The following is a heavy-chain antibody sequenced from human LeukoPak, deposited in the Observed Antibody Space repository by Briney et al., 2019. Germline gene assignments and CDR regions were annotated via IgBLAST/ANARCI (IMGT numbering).Heavy chain of an antibody. CDR2: ISSSSSYI. D-gene: IGHD7-27*01. V-gene: IGHV3-21*01. CDR1: GFTFSSYS. Sequence: GGSLRLSCAASGFTFSSYSMNWVRQAPGKGLEWVSSISSSSSYIYYADSVKGRFTISRDNAKNSLYLQMNSLRAEDTAVYYCARVSTLGSDAFDIWGQGTVVTVSS. J-gene: IGHJ3*02. CDR3: ARVSTLGSDAFDI.